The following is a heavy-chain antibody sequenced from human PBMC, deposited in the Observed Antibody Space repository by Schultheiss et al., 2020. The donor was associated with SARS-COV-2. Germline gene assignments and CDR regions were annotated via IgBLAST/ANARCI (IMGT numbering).Heavy chain of an antibody. V-gene: IGHV4-34*01. Sequence: SETLSLTCAVYGGSFSDYYWSWVRQPPGKGLEWIGEIGEINHGGTTNYNPSLKSRVTISVDTSKNQFSLRLRSATAADTAVYYCASGVYRFLEWQERDYWGQGTLVTVSS. CDR3: ASGVYRFLEWQERDY. CDR1: GGSFSDYY. CDR2: IGEINHGGTT. J-gene: IGHJ4*02. D-gene: IGHD3-3*01.